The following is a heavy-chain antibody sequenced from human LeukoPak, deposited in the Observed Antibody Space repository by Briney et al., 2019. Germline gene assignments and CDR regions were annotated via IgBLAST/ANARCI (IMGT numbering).Heavy chain of an antibody. J-gene: IGHJ4*02. D-gene: IGHD6-13*01. Sequence: GGSLRLSCAASGFTFSSYSMNWVRQAPGKGLEWVSYISSSSSYIYYADSVKGRFTISRDNAKNSLYLQMNSLRAEDTAVYYCARDTGYSSSWYSDYWGQGTLVTVSS. V-gene: IGHV3-21*01. CDR3: ARDTGYSSSWYSDY. CDR2: ISSSSSYI. CDR1: GFTFSSYS.